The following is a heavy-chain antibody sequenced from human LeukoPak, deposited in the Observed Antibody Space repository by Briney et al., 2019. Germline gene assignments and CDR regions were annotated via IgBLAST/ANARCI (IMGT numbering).Heavy chain of an antibody. Sequence: GGSLRLSCAVSGFSFTNFWMSWVRQAPGRGLEWVANIRPEGNEKYHVESVKGRFTISRDNTKNLLFLQMNGLRVEDTAVYYCARGDAFSGDHWGQGTLVTVSS. CDR3: ARGDAFSGDH. CDR1: GFSFTNFW. V-gene: IGHV3-7*04. J-gene: IGHJ4*02. CDR2: IRPEGNEK.